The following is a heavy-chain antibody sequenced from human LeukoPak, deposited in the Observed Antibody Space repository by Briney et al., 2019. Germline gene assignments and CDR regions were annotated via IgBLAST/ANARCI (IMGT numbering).Heavy chain of an antibody. CDR1: GGTFSSYA. Sequence: SVKVSCKASGGTFSSYAISWVRQAPGQGLEWMGRIIPILGIANYAQKFQGRVTITADKSTSTAYMELSSLRSEDTAVYYCARDLGGNQRPFDYWGQGTLVTVSS. J-gene: IGHJ4*02. D-gene: IGHD1-1*01. CDR2: IIPILGIA. CDR3: ARDLGGNQRPFDY. V-gene: IGHV1-69*04.